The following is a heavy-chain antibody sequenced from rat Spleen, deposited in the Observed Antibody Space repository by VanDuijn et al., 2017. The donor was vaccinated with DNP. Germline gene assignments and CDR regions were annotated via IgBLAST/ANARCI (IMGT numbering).Heavy chain of an antibody. CDR3: AREGDYYDGYGDALDA. CDR2: IIYDGSRT. D-gene: IGHD1-12*03. Sequence: EVQLVESGGGLVQPGRSLKLSCTASGFTFSDYAMAWVRQAPKKGLEWVATIIYDGSRTYYRDYVKGRFTISRDNAKNTLYLQMNSLRSEDTATYYCAREGDYYDGYGDALDAWGQGTSVTVSS. J-gene: IGHJ4*01. V-gene: IGHV5-17*01. CDR1: GFTFSDYA.